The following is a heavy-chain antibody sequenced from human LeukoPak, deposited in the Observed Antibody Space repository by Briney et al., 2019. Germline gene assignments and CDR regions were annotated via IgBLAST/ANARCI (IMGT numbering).Heavy chain of an antibody. Sequence: ASVKVSCKASGHIFTDYYMHWVRQAPGQELGWMGRINPNSGGTNYAQKFQGRVTMTRDTSISTAYTELSSLRSEDTATYYCAKEWGVDYGLRYWGQGTLVTVSS. CDR2: INPNSGGT. V-gene: IGHV1/OR15-1*01. J-gene: IGHJ4*02. D-gene: IGHD4-17*01. CDR1: GHIFTDYY. CDR3: AKEWGVDYGLRY.